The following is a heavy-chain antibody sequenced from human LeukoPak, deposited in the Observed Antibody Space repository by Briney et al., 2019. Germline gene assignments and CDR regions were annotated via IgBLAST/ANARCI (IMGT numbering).Heavy chain of an antibody. J-gene: IGHJ4*02. CDR2: INPSGGST. V-gene: IGHV1-46*01. CDR3: ARGGGSSAWSAAVSYFDY. CDR1: GYTFTGYY. Sequence: ASVKVSCKASGYTFTGYYMHWVRQAPGQGLEWMGIINPSGGSTSYAQKFQGRVTMTRDMSTSTVYMELSSLRSEDTAVYYCARGGGSSAWSAAVSYFDYWGQGTLVTVSS. D-gene: IGHD6-19*01.